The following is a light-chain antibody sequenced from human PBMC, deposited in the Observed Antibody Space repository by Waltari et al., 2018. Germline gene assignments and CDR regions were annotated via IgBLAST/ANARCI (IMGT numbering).Light chain of an antibody. CDR2: RAS. V-gene: IGKV1-5*03. CDR3: QQYKTYPWT. Sequence: DIQMTQSPSTLSASVGERVTITCRASQTIDSLAWYQEKPGKVPKLLLYRASTLESGVPPRFSGSGSGTEFTLTISSLQPDDFATYYCQQYKTYPWTFGQGTKLEVK. J-gene: IGKJ1*01. CDR1: QTIDS.